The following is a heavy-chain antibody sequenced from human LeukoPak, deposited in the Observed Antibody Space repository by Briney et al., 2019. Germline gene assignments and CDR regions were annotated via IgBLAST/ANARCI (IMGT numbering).Heavy chain of an antibody. CDR2: IKQDGSEK. CDR1: GFTFSRYW. CDR3: ARDKGDYDTSGSLFVF. V-gene: IGHV3-7*03. Sequence: PGGSLRLSCAASGFTFSRYWMSWVRQAPRKGLEWAANIKQDGSEKYYVDSVKGRFTISRDNTKNSLYLQMNSLRAEDTAVYYCARDKGDYDTSGSLFVFGGQGTLVTVSS. J-gene: IGHJ4*02. D-gene: IGHD3-22*01.